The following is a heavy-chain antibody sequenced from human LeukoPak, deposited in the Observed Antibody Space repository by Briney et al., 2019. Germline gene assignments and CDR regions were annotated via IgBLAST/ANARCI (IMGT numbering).Heavy chain of an antibody. Sequence: GGSLRLSCAASGFTVSSNYMSWVRQAPGKGLEWVSTTHSGGNTYYADSVKGRFTISRDNSKSTLYLQMNSLRAEDTAVYYCAKDMAYYYDSSGYYYFDYWGQGTLVTVSS. V-gene: IGHV3-53*01. CDR1: GFTVSSNY. D-gene: IGHD3-22*01. CDR2: THSGGNT. J-gene: IGHJ4*02. CDR3: AKDMAYYYDSSGYYYFDY.